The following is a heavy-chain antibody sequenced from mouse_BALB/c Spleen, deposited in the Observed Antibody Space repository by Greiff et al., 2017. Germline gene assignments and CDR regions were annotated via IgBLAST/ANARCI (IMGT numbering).Heavy chain of an antibody. J-gene: IGHJ3*01. V-gene: IGHV6-6*02. Sequence: EVMLVESGGGLVQPGGSMKLSCVASGFTFSNYWMNWVRQSPEKGLEWVAEIRLKSNNYATHYAESVKGRFTISRDDSKSSVYLQMNNLRAEDTGIYYCTRANYYRFAYWGQGTLVTVSA. CDR2: IRLKSNNYAT. CDR1: GFTFSNYW. D-gene: IGHD2-12*01. CDR3: TRANYYRFAY.